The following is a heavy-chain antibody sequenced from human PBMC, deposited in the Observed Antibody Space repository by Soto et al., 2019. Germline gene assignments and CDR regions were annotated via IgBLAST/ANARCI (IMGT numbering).Heavy chain of an antibody. J-gene: IGHJ6*02. CDR3: ARDRTLAPYYYYYGMDV. CDR1: GFTFSSYS. Sequence: GGSLRLSCAASGFTFSSYSMNWVRQAPGKGLEWVSSISSSSSYIYYADSVKGRFTISRDNSKNTLYLQMNSLRAEDTAVYYCARDRTLAPYYYYYGMDVWGQGTTVTVSS. CDR2: ISSSSSYI. V-gene: IGHV3-21*01. D-gene: IGHD1-1*01.